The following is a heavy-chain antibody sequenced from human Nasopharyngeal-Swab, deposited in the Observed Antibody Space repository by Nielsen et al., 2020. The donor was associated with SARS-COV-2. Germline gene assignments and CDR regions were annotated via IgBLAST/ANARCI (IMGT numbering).Heavy chain of an antibody. Sequence: GESLKISCAASGFTFSSYAMHWVRQAPGKGLEWVAVISYDGSNKYYADSVKGRFTISRDNSKNTLYLQMNSLRAEDTAVYHCARSPYGSEENWFDPWGQGTLVTVSS. V-gene: IGHV3-30-3*01. J-gene: IGHJ5*02. CDR2: ISYDGSNK. CDR3: ARSPYGSEENWFDP. CDR1: GFTFSSYA. D-gene: IGHD3-10*01.